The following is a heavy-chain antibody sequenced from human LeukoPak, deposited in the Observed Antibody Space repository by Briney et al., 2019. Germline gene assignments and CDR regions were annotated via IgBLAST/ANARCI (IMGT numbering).Heavy chain of an antibody. CDR1: GFTFSSSA. CDR3: AKGNGYSYGRYYFDY. V-gene: IGHV3-23*01. CDR2: ITGSGSET. Sequence: PGGSLRLSCAASGFTFSSSAMRWVRQAPGKGLEWVSSITGSGSETFYADSVKGRFTISRDNSKNTLYLQVNSLRAEDTAVYYCAKGNGYSYGRYYFDYWGQGTLVTVSS. J-gene: IGHJ4*02. D-gene: IGHD5-18*01.